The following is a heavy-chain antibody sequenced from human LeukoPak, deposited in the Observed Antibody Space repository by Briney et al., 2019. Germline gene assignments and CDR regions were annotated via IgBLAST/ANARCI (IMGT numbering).Heavy chain of an antibody. CDR3: AKGSGDYDFWSGYYNFYYYYYMDV. J-gene: IGHJ6*03. CDR1: GFTFSSYA. V-gene: IGHV3-23*01. D-gene: IGHD3-3*01. CDR2: ISGSGGST. Sequence: SGGSLRLSCAASGFTFSSYAMSWVRQAPGKGLEWVSAISGSGGSTYYADSVKGRFTISRDNSKNTLYLQMNSLRAEDTAVYYCAKGSGDYDFWSGYYNFYYYYYMDVWGKGPRSPSP.